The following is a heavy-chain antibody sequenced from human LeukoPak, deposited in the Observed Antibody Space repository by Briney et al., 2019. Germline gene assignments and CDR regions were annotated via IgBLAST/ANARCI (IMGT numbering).Heavy chain of an antibody. J-gene: IGHJ3*02. CDR2: IYPGGSDT. CDR3: ARPGVPDAVGAFDI. CDR1: GYTFTSYW. V-gene: IGHV5-51*01. D-gene: IGHD2-2*01. Sequence: RGESLKISCKGSGYTFTSYWIGWVRQMPGKGLEWMGIIYPGGSDTRYSPSFRGRVTISADKSISTAYLQWSSLKASDTAMYYCARPGVPDAVGAFDIWGQGTMVTVSS.